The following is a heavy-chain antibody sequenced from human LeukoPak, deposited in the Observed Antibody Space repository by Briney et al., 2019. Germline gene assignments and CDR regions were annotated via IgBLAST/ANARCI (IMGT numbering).Heavy chain of an antibody. CDR3: ARDYCRTTACPFDY. CDR2: IFHTGTT. V-gene: IGHV4-38-2*02. J-gene: IGHJ4*02. Sequence: PSETLSLTCTASGYSISSGYYWGWIRPPPGKGLEWIGTIFHTGTTHYNPSLKSRVTISVDTSKNQFSLKLSSVTAADTAVYYCARDYCRTTACPFDYWGQGALVTVSS. D-gene: IGHD1-7*01. CDR1: GYSISSGYY.